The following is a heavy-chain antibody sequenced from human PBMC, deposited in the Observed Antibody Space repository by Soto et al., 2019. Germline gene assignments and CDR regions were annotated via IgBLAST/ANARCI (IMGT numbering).Heavy chain of an antibody. J-gene: IGHJ6*03. Sequence: GGSLRLSCAASGFTFSSYGMHWVRQAPGKGLEWVAVISYDGSNKYYADSVKGRFTISRDNSKNTLYLQMNSLRAEDTAVYYCAKDRIAAAGKNPDFIDYYYMDVWGKGTTVTVSS. CDR2: ISYDGSNK. CDR3: AKDRIAAAGKNPDFIDYYYMDV. V-gene: IGHV3-30*18. CDR1: GFTFSSYG. D-gene: IGHD6-13*01.